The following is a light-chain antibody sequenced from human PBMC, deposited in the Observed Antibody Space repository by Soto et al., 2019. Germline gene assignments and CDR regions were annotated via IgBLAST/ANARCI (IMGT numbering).Light chain of an antibody. CDR3: CSYAGTYTPR. Sequence: QSVLTQPRSVSGSPGQSVTISCPGTSSDVGGYNYVSWYQHNPGKAPKLMIIDVSARPSGVPDRFSGSKSANTASLTISGPQAEDEANYNCCSYAGTYTPRFGGGTKVTVL. V-gene: IGLV2-11*01. CDR1: SSDVGGYNY. CDR2: DVS. J-gene: IGLJ3*02.